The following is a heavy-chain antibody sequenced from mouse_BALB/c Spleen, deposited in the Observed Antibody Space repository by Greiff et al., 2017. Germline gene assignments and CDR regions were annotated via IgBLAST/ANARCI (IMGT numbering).Heavy chain of an antibody. Sequence: VQLQQSGPELVKPGASVKISCKASGYAFSSSWMNWVKQRPGQGLEWIGRIYPGDGDTNYNGKFKGKATLTADKSSSTAYMQLSSLTSVDSAVYFCAEAWFAYWGQGTLVTVSA. J-gene: IGHJ3*01. CDR1: GYAFSSSW. CDR3: AEAWFAY. CDR2: IYPGDGDT. V-gene: IGHV1-82*01.